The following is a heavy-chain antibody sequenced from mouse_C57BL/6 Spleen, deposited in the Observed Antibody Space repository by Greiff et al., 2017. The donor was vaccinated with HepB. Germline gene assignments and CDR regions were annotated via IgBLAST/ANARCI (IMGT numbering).Heavy chain of an antibody. J-gene: IGHJ4*01. CDR1: GYTFTSYW. CDR2: IYPGSGST. D-gene: IGHD1-1*01. CDR3: ARSGDYGSSGYYAMDY. Sequence: QVQLQQPGAELVKPGASVKMSCKASGYTFTSYWITWVKQRPGQGLEWIGDIYPGSGSTNYNEKFKSKATLTVDTSSSTAYMQLSSLTSEDSAVYYCARSGDYGSSGYYAMDYWGQGTSVTVSS. V-gene: IGHV1-55*01.